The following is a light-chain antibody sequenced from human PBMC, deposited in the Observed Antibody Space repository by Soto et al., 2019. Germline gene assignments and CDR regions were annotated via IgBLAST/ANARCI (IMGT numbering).Light chain of an antibody. CDR2: AAS. J-gene: IGKJ5*01. CDR3: QHYHGWPIT. Sequence: DIQMTHSPSSLSASVGDGVTITCRASQSISNYVNWYQQKPGKAPKLLIYAASSLQSGVPPRFSGSGSGTDFTLTISSLQSEDFAVYYCQHYHGWPITFGQGTLLEI. V-gene: IGKV1-39*01. CDR1: QSISNY.